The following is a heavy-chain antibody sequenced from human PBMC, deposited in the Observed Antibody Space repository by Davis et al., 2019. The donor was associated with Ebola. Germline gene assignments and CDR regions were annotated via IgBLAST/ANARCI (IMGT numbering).Heavy chain of an antibody. J-gene: IGHJ4*02. Sequence: GESPKTLCVAPGFQFSSFVMGWVRQAPGKGPEWVSRIGGSGDTADYRDSVRGRFTISRDNPKNTLYLQMISLRAEDTATYYCARVILWWDDDGGSPTTYDFDFWGQGALVTVSS. CDR1: GFQFSSFV. D-gene: IGHD2-15*01. V-gene: IGHV3-23*01. CDR2: IGGSGDTA. CDR3: ARVILWWDDDGGSPTTYDFDF.